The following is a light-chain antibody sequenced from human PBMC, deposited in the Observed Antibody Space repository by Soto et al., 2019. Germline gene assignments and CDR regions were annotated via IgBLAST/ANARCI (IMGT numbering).Light chain of an antibody. CDR2: EAS. J-gene: IGLJ1*01. V-gene: IGLV2-18*01. Sequence: QSALTQSPSASGSPGQSVTISCTGTSTDFVSYNRVSWYQQPPGTAPKLIIYEASNRPSGVPDRFSGSKSGNTASLTISGLQAADEADYYCSLYTSENTYVFGTGTKV. CDR1: STDFVSYNR. CDR3: SLYTSENTYV.